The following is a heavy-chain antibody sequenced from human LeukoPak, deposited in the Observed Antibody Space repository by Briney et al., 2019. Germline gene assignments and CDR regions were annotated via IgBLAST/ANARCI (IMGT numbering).Heavy chain of an antibody. CDR3: ARDWGFRSPYYFDY. V-gene: IGHV3-21*01. J-gene: IGHJ4*02. D-gene: IGHD3-16*01. CDR1: GFTFSTYS. Sequence: GGSLRLSCAASGFTFSTYSMNWVRQAPGKVLEWVSFISNNGTYIYYADSLKGRFTISRDNDMNTLFLQMNSLRAEDTGVYYCARDWGFRSPYYFDYWGQGALVTVSS. CDR2: ISNNGTYI.